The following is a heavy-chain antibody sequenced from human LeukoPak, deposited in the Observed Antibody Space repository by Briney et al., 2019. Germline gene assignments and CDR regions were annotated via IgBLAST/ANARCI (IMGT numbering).Heavy chain of an antibody. CDR1: GFSLSTSGVG. CDR2: IYWDDDK. V-gene: IGHV2-5*02. D-gene: IGHD3-16*02. CDR3: AHSPRGSYVWRSYRSVRLFDY. Sequence: SGPTLVNPTQTLTLTCTFSGFSLSTSGVGVGWIRQPPGKALEWLALIYWDDDKRYSPSLKSRLTITKDTSKNQVVLTMTNMDPVDTATYYCAHSPRGSYVWRSYRSVRLFDYWGQGTLVTVSS. J-gene: IGHJ4*02.